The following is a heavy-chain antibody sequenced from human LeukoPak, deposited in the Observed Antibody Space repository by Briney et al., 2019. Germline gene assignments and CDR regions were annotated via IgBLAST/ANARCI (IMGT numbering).Heavy chain of an antibody. V-gene: IGHV3-53*01. J-gene: IGHJ4*02. D-gene: IGHD1-14*01. CDR3: ARGVEPLAANTLAY. Sequence: GGSLRLSCAASGFTVITNDMTWVRQAPGKGPEWVSVLYSDGNTKYADSVQGRFTISRDNSKNTLYLEMNSLSPDDTAVYYCARGVEPLAANTLAYWGQGTLVAVSS. CDR1: GFTVITND. CDR2: LYSDGNT.